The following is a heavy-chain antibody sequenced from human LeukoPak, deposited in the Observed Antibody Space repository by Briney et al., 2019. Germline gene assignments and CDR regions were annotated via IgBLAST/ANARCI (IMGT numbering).Heavy chain of an antibody. J-gene: IGHJ4*02. CDR2: IYYSGST. Sequence: SETLSLTCTVSGGSISSYYWSWIRQPPGKGLEWIGYIYYSGSTNYNPSLMSRVTISVDTSKNQFSLKLSSVTAADMALYYCARGGSYSPFDYWGQGTLVTVSS. CDR3: ARGGSYSPFDY. D-gene: IGHD1-26*01. CDR1: GGSISSYY. V-gene: IGHV4-59*01.